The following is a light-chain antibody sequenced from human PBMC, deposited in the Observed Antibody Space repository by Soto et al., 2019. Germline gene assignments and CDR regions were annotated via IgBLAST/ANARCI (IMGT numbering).Light chain of an antibody. J-gene: IGKJ4*01. V-gene: IGKV3D-15*01. CDR2: GAT. CDR1: QSVSSY. Sequence: EIVLTQSPATLSLSPGERATLSCRASQSVSSYLAWYQQKPGQPPRLLIYGATTRATGIPARFSGSGSGTEFTLTISSLQSEDFAVYYCQQYNNWPLTFGGGTKVDIK. CDR3: QQYNNWPLT.